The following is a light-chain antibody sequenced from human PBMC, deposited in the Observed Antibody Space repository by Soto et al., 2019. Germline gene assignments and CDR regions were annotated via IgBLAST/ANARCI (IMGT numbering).Light chain of an antibody. V-gene: IGLV1-40*01. CDR1: SSNIGAGYD. Sequence: QPVLTQPPSVSGAPGQRVTISCTGSSSNIGAGYDVHWYQQLPGTAPKLLIYGNSNRPSGVPDRFSGSKSGTSASLAITGLQAEDAADYYCQSYDSSLSVVFGGGTKLTV. J-gene: IGLJ2*01. CDR2: GNS. CDR3: QSYDSSLSVV.